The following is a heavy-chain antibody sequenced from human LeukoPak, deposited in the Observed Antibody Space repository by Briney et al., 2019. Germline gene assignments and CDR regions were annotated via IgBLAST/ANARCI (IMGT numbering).Heavy chain of an antibody. Sequence: GSLRLPCAASGFNFSDYWMSWIRQPPGKGLEWIGEINHSGSTNYNPSLKSRVTISVDTSKNQFSLKLSSVTAADTAVYYCARTLYDFWSGYYTGSIDYWGQGTLVTVSS. CDR3: ARTLYDFWSGYYTGSIDY. CDR1: GFNFSDYW. D-gene: IGHD3-3*01. V-gene: IGHV4-34*01. J-gene: IGHJ4*02. CDR2: INHSGST.